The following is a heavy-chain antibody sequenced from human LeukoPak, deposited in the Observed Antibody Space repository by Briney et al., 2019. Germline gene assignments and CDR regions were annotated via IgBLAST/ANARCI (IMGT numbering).Heavy chain of an antibody. CDR2: IYYSGST. CDR1: GGSISSSSYY. CDR3: ARVLVLLEYSAFDI. Sequence: RASETLSLTCTVSGGSISSSSYYWGWIRQPPGKGLEWIGSIYYSGSTYYNPSLKSRVTISVDTSKNQFSLKLSSVTAADTAVYYCARVLVLLEYSAFDIWGQGTMVTVSS. V-gene: IGHV4-39*07. J-gene: IGHJ3*02. D-gene: IGHD2/OR15-2a*01.